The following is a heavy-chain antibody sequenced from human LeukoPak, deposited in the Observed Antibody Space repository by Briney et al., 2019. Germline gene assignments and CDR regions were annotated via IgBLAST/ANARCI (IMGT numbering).Heavy chain of an antibody. Sequence: GASVKVSCKASGYTFTSYYMHWVRQAPGQGLEWMGRINPNSGGTNYAQKFQGRVTMTRDTSISTAYMELSRLRSDDTAVYYCARERRYCSSTSCYLDYWGQGTLVTVSS. CDR2: INPNSGGT. CDR3: ARERRYCSSTSCYLDY. V-gene: IGHV1-2*06. J-gene: IGHJ4*02. CDR1: GYTFTSYY. D-gene: IGHD2-2*01.